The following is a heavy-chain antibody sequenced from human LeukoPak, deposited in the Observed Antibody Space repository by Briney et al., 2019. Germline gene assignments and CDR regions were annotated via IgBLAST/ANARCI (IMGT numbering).Heavy chain of an antibody. CDR1: GFTFSSYN. CDR2: ISYDGSNK. D-gene: IGHD3-3*01. J-gene: IGHJ4*02. V-gene: IGHV3-30-3*01. CDR3: ARDITYYDFWSGFDY. Sequence: GGSLRLSCAASGFTFSSYNMNWVRQAPGKGLEWVAVISYDGSNKYYADSVKGRFTISRDNSKNTLYLQMNSLRAEDTAVYYCARDITYYDFWSGFDYWGQGTLVTVSS.